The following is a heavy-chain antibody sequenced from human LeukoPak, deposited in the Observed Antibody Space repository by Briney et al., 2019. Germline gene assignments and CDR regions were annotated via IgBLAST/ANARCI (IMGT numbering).Heavy chain of an antibody. D-gene: IGHD2-15*01. J-gene: IGHJ4*02. Sequence: GESLKISCNGSGYSFTSYWIGWVRQMPGKGLEWMGIIYPGDSDTRYSPSFQGQVTISADKSISTAYLQWSSLKASDTAMYYCARRRSYCSGGSCYGLVGFDYWGQGTLVTVSS. CDR3: ARRRSYCSGGSCYGLVGFDY. CDR1: GYSFTSYW. V-gene: IGHV5-51*01. CDR2: IYPGDSDT.